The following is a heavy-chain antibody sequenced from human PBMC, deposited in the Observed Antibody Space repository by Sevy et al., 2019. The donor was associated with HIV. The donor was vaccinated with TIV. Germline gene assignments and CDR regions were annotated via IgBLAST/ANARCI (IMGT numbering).Heavy chain of an antibody. Sequence: GGSLRLSCAASGFTFRNYAMNWVHQAPGKGLEWVSGISGTGGSGDKTNYADSVKGRFTISRDDSKNSLYLQLNTLRAEDTAIYYCARKYDSSGYFDYWGQGTLVTVSS. D-gene: IGHD3-22*01. CDR3: ARKYDSSGYFDY. CDR1: GFTFRNYA. V-gene: IGHV3-23*01. J-gene: IGHJ4*02. CDR2: ISGTGGSGDKT.